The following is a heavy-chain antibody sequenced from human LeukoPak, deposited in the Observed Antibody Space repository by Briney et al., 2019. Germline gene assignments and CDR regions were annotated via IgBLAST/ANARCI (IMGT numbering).Heavy chain of an antibody. CDR3: ARHREGTTQVGLFNY. V-gene: IGHV3-7*01. CDR1: GFTFTTYW. J-gene: IGHJ4*02. D-gene: IGHD2-2*01. CDR2: IRQDGGEK. Sequence: GGSLRLSCAASGFTFTTYWMAWVRQAPGKGLEWVANIRQDGGEKYYVDSVKGRFTISRDNAQNSLYLHINSLGAEDTAVYYCARHREGTTQVGLFNYWGQGTLVSVSS.